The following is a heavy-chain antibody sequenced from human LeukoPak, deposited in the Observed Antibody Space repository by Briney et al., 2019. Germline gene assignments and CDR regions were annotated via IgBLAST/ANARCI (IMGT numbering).Heavy chain of an antibody. V-gene: IGHV3-7*01. CDR1: GVTFSRYW. J-gene: IGHJ4*02. CDR3: ARDASRGFDT. Sequence: GGSLRLSCAPSGVTFSRYWMTWVRQPPGKGLEWVASIKDDGRQKYYLASVKGRFSVSRDNAKNSVYLQMDSLRAEDTALYYCARDASRGFDTWGQGTLVTVSS. D-gene: IGHD5-24*01. CDR2: IKDDGRQK.